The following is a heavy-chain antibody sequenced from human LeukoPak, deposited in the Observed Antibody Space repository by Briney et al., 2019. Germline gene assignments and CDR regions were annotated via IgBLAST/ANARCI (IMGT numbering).Heavy chain of an antibody. J-gene: IGHJ4*02. V-gene: IGHV3-30-3*02. CDR1: GFTFSSYA. Sequence: PGRSLRLSCAASGFTFSSYAMHWVRQAPGKGLEWVAVISYDGSNKYYADSVKGRFTISRDNSKNTLYLQMNSLRAEDTAVYYCAKTLVVPVLRFLEWLPLYFDYWGQGTLVTVSS. CDR3: AKTLVVPVLRFLEWLPLYFDY. D-gene: IGHD3-3*01. CDR2: ISYDGSNK.